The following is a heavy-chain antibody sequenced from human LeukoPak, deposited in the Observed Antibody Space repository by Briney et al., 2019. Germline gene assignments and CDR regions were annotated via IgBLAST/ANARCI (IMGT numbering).Heavy chain of an antibody. D-gene: IGHD6-19*01. CDR3: AKEARSSSVSPSIDP. J-gene: IGHJ5*02. CDR1: GFTFSSYA. Sequence: TGGSLRLSCAASGFTFSSYAMSWVRQAPGKGLEWVSAISGSGGSTYYADSVKGRFTISRDSSKNTLYLQMNSLRAEDTAVYYCAKEARSSSVSPSIDPWGQGTLVTVSS. CDR2: ISGSGGST. V-gene: IGHV3-23*01.